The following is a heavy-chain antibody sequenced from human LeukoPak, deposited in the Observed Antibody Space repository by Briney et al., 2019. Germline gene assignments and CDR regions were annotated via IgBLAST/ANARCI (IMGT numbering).Heavy chain of an antibody. CDR3: AKDHTPIPTSIYFDY. V-gene: IGHV3-23*01. Sequence: GGSLRLSCAASGFTFSSYAMSWVRQAPGKELEWVSAISGSGGITYYADSVKGRFTISRDNSKNTLFLQMNSLRAEDTAVYYCAKDHTPIPTSIYFDYWGQGTLVTVSS. CDR1: GFTFSSYA. J-gene: IGHJ4*02. D-gene: IGHD3-9*01. CDR2: ISGSGGIT.